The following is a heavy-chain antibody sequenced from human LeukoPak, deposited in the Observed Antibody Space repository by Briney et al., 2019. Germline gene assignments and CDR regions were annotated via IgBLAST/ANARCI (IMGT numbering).Heavy chain of an antibody. CDR1: GGSISSHY. V-gene: IGHV4-59*08. CDR3: ARHATGSYSVPWLDP. Sequence: SETLSLTCTVSGGSISSHYWSWIRQPPGKGLEWIGYISASGNTIYNPSLKSRVTILGDTSKNQFSLKLSSVTAADTAVYYYARHATGSYSVPWLDPWGQGTLVTVSS. CDR2: ISASGNT. D-gene: IGHD3-10*01. J-gene: IGHJ5*02.